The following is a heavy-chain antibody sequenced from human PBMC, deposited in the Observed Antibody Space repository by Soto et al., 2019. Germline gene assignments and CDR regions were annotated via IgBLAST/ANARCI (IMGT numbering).Heavy chain of an antibody. CDR1: GFTFSSYA. V-gene: IGHV3-23*01. Sequence: PGGSLRLSCAASGFTFSSYAMSWVRQAPGKGLEWVSAISGSGGSTYYADSVKGRFTISRDNSKNTLYLQMNSLRAEDTAVYYCAKTGDGIAVAGLWYYFDYWGQGTLVTVSS. CDR3: AKTGDGIAVAGLWYYFDY. D-gene: IGHD6-19*01. J-gene: IGHJ4*02. CDR2: ISGSGGST.